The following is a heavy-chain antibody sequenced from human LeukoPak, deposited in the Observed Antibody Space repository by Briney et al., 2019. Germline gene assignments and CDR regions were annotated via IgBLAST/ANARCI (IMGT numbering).Heavy chain of an antibody. V-gene: IGHV4-38-2*02. D-gene: IGHD6-13*01. CDR2: IYHSGST. CDR3: ARSAESSSWFDY. CDR1: GYSISSGYY. J-gene: IGHJ4*02. Sequence: SETLSLTCTVSGYSISSGYYWAWIRQPPGKGLEWIGSIYHSGSTYYNPSLKSRVTISVDTSKNQFSLKLSSVTAADTAVYYCARSAESSSWFDYWGQGTLVTVSS.